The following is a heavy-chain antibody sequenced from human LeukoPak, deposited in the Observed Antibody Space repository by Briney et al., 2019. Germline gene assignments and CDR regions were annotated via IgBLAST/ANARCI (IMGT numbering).Heavy chain of an antibody. CDR1: GFTFDDYA. Sequence: GGSLRLSCAASGFTFDDYAMHWVRQAPGKGLEWVSGISWNSGSIRYADSVKGRFTISRDNAKNSLYLQMNSLRAEDTALYYCAKEDYYYMDVWGKGTTVTVSS. CDR2: ISWNSGSI. J-gene: IGHJ6*03. V-gene: IGHV3-9*01. CDR3: AKEDYYYMDV.